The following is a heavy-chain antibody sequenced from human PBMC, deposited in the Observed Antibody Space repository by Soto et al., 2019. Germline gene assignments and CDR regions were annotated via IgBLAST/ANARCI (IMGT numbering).Heavy chain of an antibody. CDR1: GFSLRTRGVG. D-gene: IGHD6-13*01. Sequence: GSGPTLVNPTQTLTLTCTFSGFSLRTRGVGVGWVRQPPGKALEWLALIYWDDDKRYSPSLKSRLTITKDTSKNQVVLTMTNMDPVDTATYYCALAPSSRPRFDPWGQGTLVTVSS. CDR2: IYWDDDK. J-gene: IGHJ5*02. CDR3: ALAPSSRPRFDP. V-gene: IGHV2-5*02.